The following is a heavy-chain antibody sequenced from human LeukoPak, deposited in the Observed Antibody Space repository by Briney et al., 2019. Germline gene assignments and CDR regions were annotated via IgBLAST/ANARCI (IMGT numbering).Heavy chain of an antibody. V-gene: IGHV1-2*02. D-gene: IGHD6-6*01. CDR3: ARVGVAARPALEY. CDR1: GYTFTGYY. Sequence: ASVKVSCKASGYTFTGYYMHWVRQAPGQGLEWMGWINPNSGGTNYAQKFQGRVTMTRDTSNSTAYMELSRLRSDDTAVYYCARVGVAARPALEYWGQGTLVTVSS. J-gene: IGHJ4*02. CDR2: INPNSGGT.